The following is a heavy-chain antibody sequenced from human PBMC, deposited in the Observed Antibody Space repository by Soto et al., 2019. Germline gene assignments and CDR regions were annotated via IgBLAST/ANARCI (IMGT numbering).Heavy chain of an antibody. V-gene: IGHV3-74*01. CDR3: ARGRGGDSAFDY. CDR1: GFTLSSYW. CDR2: INSDGSST. J-gene: IGHJ4*02. D-gene: IGHD2-21*02. Sequence: EVQLVESGGGLVQPGGSLRLSCAASGFTLSSYWMHWVRQVPGKGLVWVSRINSDGSSTTYADTVKGRFTISRDNAKNTLYLQMNSLRAEDTAVYYCARGRGGDSAFDYWGQGTLVTVSS.